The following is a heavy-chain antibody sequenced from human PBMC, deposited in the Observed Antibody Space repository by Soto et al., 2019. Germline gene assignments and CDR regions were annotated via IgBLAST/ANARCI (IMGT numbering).Heavy chain of an antibody. CDR3: ARTEKFPPRHKGYLGPQKNSNLPSNWFDP. J-gene: IGHJ5*02. CDR2: ISSSSSYI. D-gene: IGHD3-22*01. V-gene: IGHV3-21*01. CDR1: GFTFSSYS. Sequence: GGSLRLSCAASGFTFSSYSMNWVRQAPGKGLEWVSSISSSSSYIYYADSVKGRFTISRDNAKNSLYLQMNSLRAEDTAVYYCARTEKFPPRHKGYLGPQKNSNLPSNWFDPWGQGTLVTVSS.